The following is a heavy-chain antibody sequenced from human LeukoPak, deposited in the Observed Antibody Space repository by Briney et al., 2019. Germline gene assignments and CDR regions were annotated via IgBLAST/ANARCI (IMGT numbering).Heavy chain of an antibody. CDR3: ARGSPDVTHYYYYGMDV. CDR2: ISYDGSNK. Sequence: GRSLRLSCAASGFTFSSYAMHWVRQAPGKGLEWVVVISYDGSNKYYADSVKGRFTISRDNSKNTLYLQMNSLRAEDTAVYYCARGSPDVTHYYYYGMDVWGQGTTVTVSS. CDR1: GFTFSSYA. D-gene: IGHD1-14*01. J-gene: IGHJ6*02. V-gene: IGHV3-30-3*01.